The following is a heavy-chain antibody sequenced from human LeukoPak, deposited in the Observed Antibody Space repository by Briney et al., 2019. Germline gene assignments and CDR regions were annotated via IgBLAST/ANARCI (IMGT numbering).Heavy chain of an antibody. CDR2: IYYSGST. CDR1: GGSISSYY. D-gene: IGHD6-13*01. Sequence: PSETLSLTCTVSGGSISSYYWSWIRQPPGKGLEWIGYIYYSGSTSYNPSLKSRVTISVDTSKNQFSLKLSSVTAADTAVYYCARHYSSSWYWNYYYYGMDVWGQGTTVTVSS. J-gene: IGHJ6*02. CDR3: ARHYSSSWYWNYYYYGMDV. V-gene: IGHV4-59*08.